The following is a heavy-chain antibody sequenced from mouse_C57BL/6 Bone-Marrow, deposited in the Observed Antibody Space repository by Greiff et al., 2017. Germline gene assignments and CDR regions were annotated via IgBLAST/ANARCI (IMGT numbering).Heavy chain of an antibody. V-gene: IGHV1-81*01. D-gene: IGHD1-1*01. Sequence: VQLQQSGAELARPGASVKLSCKASGYTFTSYGISWVKQRTGQGLEWIGEIYPRSGNTYYNEKFKGKATLTADKSSSTAYMELRSLTSEDSAVYFCASGFYGSSWYFDVWGTGTTVTVSS. CDR3: ASGFYGSSWYFDV. CDR1: GYTFTSYG. J-gene: IGHJ1*03. CDR2: IYPRSGNT.